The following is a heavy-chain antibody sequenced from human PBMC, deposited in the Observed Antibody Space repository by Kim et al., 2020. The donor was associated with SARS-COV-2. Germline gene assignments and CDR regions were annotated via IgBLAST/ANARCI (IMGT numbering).Heavy chain of an antibody. CDR3: ARVSPGWSAFDI. Sequence: GGSLRLSCAASGFIFNNYNMNWVRQAPGKGLEWISFINHRSDNLDYADSVRGRFTVSRDDAKNSLYLQMNSLRDEDTAMYYCARVSPGWSAFDIWGQGT. J-gene: IGHJ3*02. D-gene: IGHD6-19*01. V-gene: IGHV3-48*02. CDR1: GFIFNNYN. CDR2: INHRSDNL.